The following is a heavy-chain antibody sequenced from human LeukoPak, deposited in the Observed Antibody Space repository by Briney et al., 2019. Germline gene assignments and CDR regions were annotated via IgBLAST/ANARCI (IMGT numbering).Heavy chain of an antibody. CDR2: TYYRSKWYN. V-gene: IGHV6-1*01. J-gene: IGHJ6*04. CDR3: ARAPDDLAGPYYYYYYGMDV. CDR1: GDSVSSNSAA. D-gene: IGHD6-19*01. Sequence: SQTLSLTCAISGDSVSSNSAAWNWIRQSPSRGLEWLGRTYYRSKWYNDYAVSVKSRITINPDTSKSQFSLQLNSVTPEDTAVYYCARAPDDLAGPYYYYYYGMDVWGKGTTVTVSS.